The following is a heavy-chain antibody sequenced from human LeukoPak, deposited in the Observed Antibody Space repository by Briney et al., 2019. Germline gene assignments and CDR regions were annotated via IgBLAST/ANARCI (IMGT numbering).Heavy chain of an antibody. CDR3: ARESRPTSFDWLLPNFDY. Sequence: SVKVSCKASGGTFSSYAISWVRQAPGQGLEWMGGIIPIFGTANYAQKFQGRVTITTDESTSTAYMELSSLRSEDAAVYYCARESRPTSFDWLLPNFDYWGQGTLVTVSS. CDR2: IIPIFGTA. J-gene: IGHJ4*02. V-gene: IGHV1-69*05. CDR1: GGTFSSYA. D-gene: IGHD3-9*01.